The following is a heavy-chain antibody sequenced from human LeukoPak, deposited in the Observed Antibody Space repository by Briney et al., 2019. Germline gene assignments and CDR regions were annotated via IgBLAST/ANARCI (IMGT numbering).Heavy chain of an antibody. CDR3: ARDRRYYDSSAYIRGFDY. V-gene: IGHV4-59*01. Sequence: PSETLSLTCAVYGGSFRGYSWTWIRQPPGKGLEWIGYIYYSGSTNYNPSLKSRVTISVDTSKNQFSLKLSSVTAADTAVYYCARDRRYYDSSAYIRGFDYWGQGTLVTVSS. CDR2: IYYSGST. CDR1: GGSFRGYS. D-gene: IGHD3-22*01. J-gene: IGHJ4*02.